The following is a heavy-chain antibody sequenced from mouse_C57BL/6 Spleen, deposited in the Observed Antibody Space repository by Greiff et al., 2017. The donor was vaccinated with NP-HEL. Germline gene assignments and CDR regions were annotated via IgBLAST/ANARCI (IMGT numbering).Heavy chain of an antibody. Sequence: VQLKQPGAELVMPGASVKLSCKASGYTFTSYWMHWVKQRPGQGLEWIGEIDPSDSYTNYNQKFKGKSTLTVDKSSSTAYMQLSSLTSEDSAVYYCARDGNYRYAMDYWGQGTSVSVSS. J-gene: IGHJ4*01. V-gene: IGHV1-69*01. CDR2: IDPSDSYT. CDR1: GYTFTSYW. CDR3: ARDGNYRYAMDY. D-gene: IGHD2-1*01.